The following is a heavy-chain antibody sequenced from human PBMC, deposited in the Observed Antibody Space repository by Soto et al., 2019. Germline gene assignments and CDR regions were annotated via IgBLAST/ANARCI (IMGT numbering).Heavy chain of an antibody. V-gene: IGHV1-69*01. CDR2: IIPLFGTA. D-gene: IGHD1-26*01. Sequence: QVQLVQSGAEVKKPGSSVKVSCKAAGVTLSSYAISWVRQAPGQGLEWMGGIIPLFGTAYFAQKLQGRVTITSDESTSTAYMDLISLRSEDTAVYYCARDLATYMDVWGQGTTVTVSS. CDR1: GVTLSSYA. CDR3: ARDLATYMDV. J-gene: IGHJ6*03.